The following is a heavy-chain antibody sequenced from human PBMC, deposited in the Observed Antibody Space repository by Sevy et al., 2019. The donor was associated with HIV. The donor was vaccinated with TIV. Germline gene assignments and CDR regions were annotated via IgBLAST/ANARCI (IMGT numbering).Heavy chain of an antibody. V-gene: IGHV1-18*01. CDR3: ARVSTDYYGSRTYFDY. Sequence: ASVKVSCKASGCSFTSYGISWVRQAPGQGLEWMGWIGVFSGNANSAQKLQGGVTMTTDTSTSIAYIELTSLRSDDTAVYYCARVSTDYYGSRTYFDYWGQGTLVTVSS. CDR1: GCSFTSYG. J-gene: IGHJ4*02. D-gene: IGHD3-10*01. CDR2: IGVFSGNA.